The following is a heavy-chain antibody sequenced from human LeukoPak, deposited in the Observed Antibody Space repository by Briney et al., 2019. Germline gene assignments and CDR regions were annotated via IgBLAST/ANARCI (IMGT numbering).Heavy chain of an antibody. Sequence: PGGSLRLSCAASGFTFSSYAMHWVRQAPDKGLEWVAVISSDGSNKYYADSVKGRFTISRDNSENTLYLQMNSLRAEDTAVYYCARDRSPSSGIYYYYYGMDVWGQGTTVTVSS. V-gene: IGHV3-30*04. CDR3: ARDRSPSSGIYYYYYGMDV. CDR1: GFTFSSYA. D-gene: IGHD3-10*01. CDR2: ISSDGSNK. J-gene: IGHJ6*02.